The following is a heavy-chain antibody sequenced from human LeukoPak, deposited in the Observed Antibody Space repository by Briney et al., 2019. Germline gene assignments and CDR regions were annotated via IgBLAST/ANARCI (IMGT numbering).Heavy chain of an antibody. CDR2: IYSGGSS. CDR1: GFTVSSNY. D-gene: IGHD5-24*01. J-gene: IGHJ6*02. Sequence: GGSLRLSCAASGFTVSSNYMSWVRQAPGKGLEWVSVIYSGGSSYYADSVKGRFTISRDNSKNTLYLQMNSLRAEDTAVYYCASRRSRDGYNYYYYGMDVWGQGTTVTVSS. V-gene: IGHV3-53*01. CDR3: ASRRSRDGYNYYYYGMDV.